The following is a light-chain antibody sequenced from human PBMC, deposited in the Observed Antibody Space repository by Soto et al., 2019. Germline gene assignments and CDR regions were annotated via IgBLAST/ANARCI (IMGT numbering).Light chain of an antibody. V-gene: IGKV1-33*01. CDR2: DAS. CDR1: QDISNY. CDR3: LQYDNLLS. J-gene: IGKJ3*01. Sequence: DIQMTQSPSSLSASVGDRVTITCQASQDISNYLNWYQQKPGKAPKLLIYDASNLETGVPSRFSGSGSGTDFTFSISSLQPGDIATYYCLQYDNLLSFGPGTKVDIK.